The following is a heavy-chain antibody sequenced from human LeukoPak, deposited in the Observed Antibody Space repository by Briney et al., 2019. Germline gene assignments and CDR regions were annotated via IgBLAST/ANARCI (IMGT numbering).Heavy chain of an antibody. CDR1: GGTFSSYA. Sequence: SVKVSCKASGGTFSSYAISWVRQAPGQGLEWMGRVIPIFGTANYAQKFQGRVTITTDESTSTAYMELSSLRSEDTAVYYCARKTAVADFDYWGQGTLVTVSS. D-gene: IGHD6-19*01. CDR2: VIPIFGTA. CDR3: ARKTAVADFDY. V-gene: IGHV1-69*05. J-gene: IGHJ4*02.